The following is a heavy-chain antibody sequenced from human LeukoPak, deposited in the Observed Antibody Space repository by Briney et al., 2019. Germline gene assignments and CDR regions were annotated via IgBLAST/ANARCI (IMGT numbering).Heavy chain of an antibody. CDR2: MNSDGSST. D-gene: IGHD3-3*01. Sequence: GGSLRLSCAASGFTFSTYWMHWVRKAPGKGLVWVARMNSDGSSTNSAGSVKGRFTISRDNAKNTLYLQMNSLRVEDTAVYYGARGGRITINPDSCGQGNLLTASS. V-gene: IGHV3-74*01. CDR1: GFTFSTYW. J-gene: IGHJ4*02. CDR3: ARGGRITINPDS.